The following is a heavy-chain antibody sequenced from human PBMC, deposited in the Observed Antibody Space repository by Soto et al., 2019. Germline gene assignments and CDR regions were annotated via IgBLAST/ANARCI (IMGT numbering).Heavy chain of an antibody. CDR1: GFTFSSYS. J-gene: IGHJ5*02. CDR3: ARDQGYYDFWSGYSISWFDP. CDR2: ISSSSSYI. D-gene: IGHD3-3*01. Sequence: GGSLRLSCAASGFTFSSYSMNWVRQAPGKGLEWVSSISSSSSYIYYADPVKGRFTISRDNAKNSLYLQMNSLRAEDTAVYYCARDQGYYDFWSGYSISWFDPWGQGTLVTVSS. V-gene: IGHV3-21*01.